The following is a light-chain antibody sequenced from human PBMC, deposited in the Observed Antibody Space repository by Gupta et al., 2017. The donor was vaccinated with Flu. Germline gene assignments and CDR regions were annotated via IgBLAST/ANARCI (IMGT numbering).Light chain of an antibody. J-gene: IGKJ5*01. CDR3: QQSYSNRL. V-gene: IGKV1-39*01. CDR2: AAS. CDR1: QSISSY. Sequence: DIQMTQSPSSLSASVGDRVTITCRASQSISSYLNWYQQKPGKAPKLLIYAASSLQSRVPSRFSGSGSGTDFTLTISSLQPEDFANYYCQQSYSNRLFGQGTRLEIK.